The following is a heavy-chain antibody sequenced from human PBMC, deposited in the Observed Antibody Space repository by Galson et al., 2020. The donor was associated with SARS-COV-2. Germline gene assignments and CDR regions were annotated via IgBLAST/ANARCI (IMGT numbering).Heavy chain of an antibody. CDR1: GFVVRTNY. CDR3: ARDPFGGGDSARAV. D-gene: IGHD2-21*02. J-gene: IGHJ6*02. CDR2: IQSGGNT. V-gene: IGHV3-66*02. Sequence: GESLKISCAASGFVVRTNYITWVRQAPGKGLEWVSVIQSGGNTYYADSVKGRFTVSRDNSQNTLYLQMNSLRTDDSAVYYCARDPFGGGDSARAVWGQGTTVSVSS.